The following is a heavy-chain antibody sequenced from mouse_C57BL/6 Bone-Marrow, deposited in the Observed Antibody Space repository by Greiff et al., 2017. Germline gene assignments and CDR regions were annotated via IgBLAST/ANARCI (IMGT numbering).Heavy chain of an antibody. V-gene: IGHV1-50*01. CDR3: ARSPITRSSFDD. J-gene: IGHJ2*01. CDR1: GYTFTSYW. Sequence: QVQLQQPGAELVKPGASVKLSCKASGYTFTSYWMQWVKQRPGQGLEWIGEIDPSDSYTNYNQKFKGKATLTVDTSSSTAYMQLSSLTSEYSAVYYCARSPITRSSFDDWGQGTTLTVSS. CDR2: IDPSDSYT. D-gene: IGHD1-1*01.